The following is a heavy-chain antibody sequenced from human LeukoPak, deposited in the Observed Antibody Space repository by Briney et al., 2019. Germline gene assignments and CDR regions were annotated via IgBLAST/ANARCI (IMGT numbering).Heavy chain of an antibody. V-gene: IGHV3-21*01. CDR1: GFTFSSYS. CDR2: ISSSSSYI. J-gene: IGHJ3*02. Sequence: GGSLRLSCAASGFTFSSYSMNRVRQAPGKGLEWVSSISSSSSYIYYADSVKGRFTISRDNAKNSLYLQMNSLRAEDTAVYYCAREYCSGGSCNSDAFDIWGQGTMVTVSS. CDR3: AREYCSGGSCNSDAFDI. D-gene: IGHD2-15*01.